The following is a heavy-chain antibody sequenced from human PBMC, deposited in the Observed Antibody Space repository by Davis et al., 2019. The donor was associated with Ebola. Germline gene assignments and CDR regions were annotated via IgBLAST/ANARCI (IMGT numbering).Heavy chain of an antibody. J-gene: IGHJ4*02. D-gene: IGHD3-22*01. CDR2: ISAYNGNT. V-gene: IGHV1-18*01. CDR3: ARGITMIDPRYYFDY. CDR1: GYTFNLYG. Sequence: AASVKVSCKASGYTFNLYGISWVRQAPGQGLEWMGWISAYNGNTNYAQKLQGRVTMTTDTSTSTAYMELRSLRSDDTAVYYCARGITMIDPRYYFDYWGQGTLVTVSS.